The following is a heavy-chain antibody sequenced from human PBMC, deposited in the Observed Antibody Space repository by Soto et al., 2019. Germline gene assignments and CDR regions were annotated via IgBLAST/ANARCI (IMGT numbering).Heavy chain of an antibody. CDR3: AGGGVVGGAGSAAFDM. CDR2: INPATAAA. J-gene: IGHJ3*02. Sequence: QLHLVQSGAVVKKPGSSVTVSCSASGYPVTAYYMHWVRQAPGRGLEWMGGINPATAAAKYTQTFQGRATTARVAATITVFMVLSGLASGDTAVFFCAGGGVVGGAGSAAFDMWGQGNLVTVSS. D-gene: IGHD2-15*01. CDR1: GYPVTAYY. V-gene: IGHV1-2*02.